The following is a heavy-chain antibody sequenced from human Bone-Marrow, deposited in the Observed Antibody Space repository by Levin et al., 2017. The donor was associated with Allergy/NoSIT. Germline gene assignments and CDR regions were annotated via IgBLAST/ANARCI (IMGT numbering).Heavy chain of an antibody. CDR1: GYTFTGYY. CDR3: ARGGSSGYKPNFDY. Sequence: GGSLRLSCKTSGYTFTGYYMHWVRQAPGHGFEWVGWIDPNSGGTKYSQKFQDWVTMTRDTSISTVYMELTRLTSDDTAVYYCARGGSSGYKPNFDYWGQGTQVTVSS. CDR2: IDPNSGGT. J-gene: IGHJ4*02. D-gene: IGHD6-19*01. V-gene: IGHV1-2*04.